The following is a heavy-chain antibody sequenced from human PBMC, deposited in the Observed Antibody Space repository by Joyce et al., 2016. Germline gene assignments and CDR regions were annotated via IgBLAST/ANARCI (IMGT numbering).Heavy chain of an antibody. J-gene: IGHJ6*02. Sequence: QLVESGGGVVKPGGSLRLSCEASGSTFSSAGMSWFREAPGKGLGWVAAISGTSYYIFHAETVRGRFTVSRDNAKKTLYLQMNSLRAKDSAVFYCARGGISYYYAMDVWGQGTTVTVSS. CDR1: GSTFSSAG. D-gene: IGHD3-16*01. V-gene: IGHV3-21*01. CDR2: ISGTSYYI. CDR3: ARGGISYYYAMDV.